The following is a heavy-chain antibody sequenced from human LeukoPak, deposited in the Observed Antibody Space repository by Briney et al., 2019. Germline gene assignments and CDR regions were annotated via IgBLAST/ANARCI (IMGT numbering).Heavy chain of an antibody. V-gene: IGHV4-61*02. Sequence: SETLSLTCTVSGGSISSGGYYWSWIRQPAGKGLEWIGRIYSSGSSNYNLSLKSRITMSVDTSKNQFSLNLSSVTAADTAVYYCAREIEVAGRGLDYWGQGSLVTVSS. D-gene: IGHD6-19*01. CDR1: GGSISSGGYY. J-gene: IGHJ4*02. CDR2: IYSSGSS. CDR3: AREIEVAGRGLDY.